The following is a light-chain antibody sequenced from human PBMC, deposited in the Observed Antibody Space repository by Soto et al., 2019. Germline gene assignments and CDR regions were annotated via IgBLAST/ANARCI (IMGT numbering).Light chain of an antibody. CDR1: ESIKTW. V-gene: IGKV1-5*03. CDR3: QQYNVYPYT. CDR2: KAS. Sequence: DIQMTQSPSTLSASVGDRVTITCRASESIKTWLAWYQQRPGKAPHLLIYKASSLQSGVSSRFSGSGSGTEFTLIISSLQPDDSATYYCQQYNVYPYTFGQGTKVQI. J-gene: IGKJ2*01.